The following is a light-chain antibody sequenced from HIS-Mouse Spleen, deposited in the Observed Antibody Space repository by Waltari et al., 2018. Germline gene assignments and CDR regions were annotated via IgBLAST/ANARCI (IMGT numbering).Light chain of an antibody. Sequence: QSALTQPASVSGSPGQSITISCPGTSSDVGGYTYVSWYQQHPGKAPKLMIYDGSNRPSGVSNRFSGSKSGNTASLTISGLQAEDEADYYCSSYTSSSTEVFGGGTKLTVL. CDR3: SSYTSSSTEV. V-gene: IGLV2-14*03. CDR1: SSDVGGYTY. J-gene: IGLJ2*01. CDR2: DGS.